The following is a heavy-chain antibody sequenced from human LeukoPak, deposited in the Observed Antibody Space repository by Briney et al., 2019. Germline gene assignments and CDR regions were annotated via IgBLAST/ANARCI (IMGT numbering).Heavy chain of an antibody. Sequence: SETLSLTCTVSGGSISTSSYSWGWIRQPPGKGLEWIRSIYYSGSTYYNPSLKSRVTISVDTSKNQFSLKLSSVTAADTAVYYCARGLAGSYRNWGQGTLVTVSS. V-gene: IGHV4-39*07. CDR1: GGSISTSSYS. CDR3: ARGLAGSYRN. CDR2: IYYSGST. J-gene: IGHJ4*02. D-gene: IGHD1-26*01.